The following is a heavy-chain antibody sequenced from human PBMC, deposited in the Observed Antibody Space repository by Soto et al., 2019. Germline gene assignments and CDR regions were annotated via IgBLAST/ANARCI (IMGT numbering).Heavy chain of an antibody. CDR1: GVTFRNYT. V-gene: IGHV3-30*04. J-gene: IGHJ4*02. CDR3: AKDHGYSSFCVDY. Sequence: GGPLLLSWAASGVTFRNYTMSLVRPTPGKGLGWVAVITDGGSNKYQADSVKGRFTISRDNSKNTLYLQMNSLRAEDTAVYYCAKDHGYSSFCVDYWGQGTLVAVSS. D-gene: IGHD6-19*01. CDR2: ITDGGSNK.